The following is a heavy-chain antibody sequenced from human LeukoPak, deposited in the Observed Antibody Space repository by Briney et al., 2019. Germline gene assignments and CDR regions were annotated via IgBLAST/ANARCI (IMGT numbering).Heavy chain of an antibody. CDR2: INPNSGGT. V-gene: IGHV1-2*02. Sequence: ASVKVSCKASGYTFSGYYLHWVRQAPGQGLEWMGWINPNSGGTNSAQKFQGRVTMTRDTSIITAYMELSRLRSDDTAVYFCARGYYDSSDYEYFQHWGQGTLVTVSS. CDR3: ARGYYDSSDYEYFQH. D-gene: IGHD3-22*01. CDR1: GYTFSGYY. J-gene: IGHJ1*01.